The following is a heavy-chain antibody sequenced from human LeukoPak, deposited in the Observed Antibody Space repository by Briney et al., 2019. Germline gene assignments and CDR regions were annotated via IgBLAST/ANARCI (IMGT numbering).Heavy chain of an antibody. Sequence: GGSLRLSCAASGFTFSSYAMHWVRQAPGKGLEWVAVISYDGSNKYYADSVEGRFTISRDNSKNTLYLQMNSLRAEDTAVYYCARQYSSGWSDYYFDYWGQGTLVTVSS. CDR3: ARQYSSGWSDYYFDY. CDR1: GFTFSSYA. J-gene: IGHJ4*02. CDR2: ISYDGSNK. V-gene: IGHV3-30-3*01. D-gene: IGHD6-19*01.